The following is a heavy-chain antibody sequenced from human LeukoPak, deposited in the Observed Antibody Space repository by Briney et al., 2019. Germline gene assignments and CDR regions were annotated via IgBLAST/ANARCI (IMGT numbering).Heavy chain of an antibody. CDR3: AMGSGHNKVGY. J-gene: IGHJ4*02. CDR1: GVSVTSGSYY. V-gene: IGHV4-31*03. CDR2: IHFTGSI. Sequence: SETLSLTCTVSGVSVTSGSYYWTWVRQHPGKGLESIGFIHFTGSIHYNPSLERRASISVDASDNQFSLRLKSVTAADTAVYYCAMGSGHNKVGYWGPGKLVAVSS. D-gene: IGHD5-24*01.